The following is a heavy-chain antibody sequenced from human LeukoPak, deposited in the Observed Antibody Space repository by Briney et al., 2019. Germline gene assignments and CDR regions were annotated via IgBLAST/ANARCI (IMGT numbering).Heavy chain of an antibody. CDR1: GRPNSRSSYY. CDR3: ARRAPYDFWSGYYDNWFDP. V-gene: IGHV4-39*01. CDR2: IYYSGST. J-gene: IGHJ5*02. D-gene: IGHD3-3*01. Sequence: SETLSLTCTVSGRPNSRSSYYWGWIRQPPGKGLEWIGRIYYSGSTYYNPSLKSRDTITVDTSKNQFSLKRSSVTAADTAVYYCARRAPYDFWSGYYDNWFDPWGQGTLVTVSS.